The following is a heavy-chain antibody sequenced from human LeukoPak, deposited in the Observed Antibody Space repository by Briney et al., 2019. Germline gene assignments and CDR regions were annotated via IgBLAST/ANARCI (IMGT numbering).Heavy chain of an antibody. V-gene: IGHV3-53*01. Sequence: GGSLRLSCAASGFTVSSNYMSWIRQPPGKGLEWVSVIYSGGSTCYADSVKGRFTISRDNSKNTLYLQMNSLRAEDTAVYYCARVSQQLVRYFDYWGQGTLVTVSS. CDR1: GFTVSSNY. D-gene: IGHD6-13*01. CDR2: IYSGGST. J-gene: IGHJ4*02. CDR3: ARVSQQLVRYFDY.